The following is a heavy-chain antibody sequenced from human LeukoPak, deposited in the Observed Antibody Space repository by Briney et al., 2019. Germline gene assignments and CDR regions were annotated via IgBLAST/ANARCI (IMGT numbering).Heavy chain of an antibody. CDR2: IYSGGST. Sequence: GGSLRLSCAASGFTVSDYSMSWVRQAPGKGLEWVSVIYSGGSTYYADSVKGRFTISRDNSKNTLYLQMNSLRAEDTAVYYCASDYYDSSGYYRTDYWGQGTLVTVSS. CDR1: GFTVSDYS. J-gene: IGHJ4*02. V-gene: IGHV3-66*01. D-gene: IGHD3-22*01. CDR3: ASDYYDSSGYYRTDY.